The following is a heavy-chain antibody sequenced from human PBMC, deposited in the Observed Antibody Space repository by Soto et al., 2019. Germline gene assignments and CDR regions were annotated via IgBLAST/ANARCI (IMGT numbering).Heavy chain of an antibody. CDR1: GFTFSGYG. V-gene: IGHV3-33*01. CDR3: ARDHDTSGHYSWFDP. D-gene: IGHD3-22*01. CDR2: IFYDGSNQ. J-gene: IGHJ5*02. Sequence: QVQLVESGGGVVQPGRSLRLSCAASGFTFSGYGMHWVRQAPGKGLEWVAGIFYDGSNQYYADSVKGRFTISRDKSKNTLYLQMNSLRAEDTAVYYCARDHDTSGHYSWFDPWGQGTMVTVSS.